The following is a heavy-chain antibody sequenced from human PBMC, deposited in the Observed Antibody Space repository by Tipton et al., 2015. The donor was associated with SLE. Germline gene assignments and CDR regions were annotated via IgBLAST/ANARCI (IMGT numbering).Heavy chain of an antibody. CDR2: IYYSGST. D-gene: IGHD6-13*01. CDR3: ARGGALAAAGVYYYYGMDV. CDR1: GGSISSYY. Sequence: LRLSCTVSGGSISSYYWSWIRQPPGKGLEWIGYIYYSGSTDYNPSLKSRVTIPVDTSKNQFSLKLNSVTAADTAVYYCARGGALAAAGVYYYYGMDVWGQGTTVTVSS. J-gene: IGHJ6*02. V-gene: IGHV4-59*01.